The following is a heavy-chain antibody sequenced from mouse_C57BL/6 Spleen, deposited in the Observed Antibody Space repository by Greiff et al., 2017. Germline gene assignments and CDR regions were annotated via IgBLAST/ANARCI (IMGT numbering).Heavy chain of an antibody. Sequence: VQGVESGAELVRPGASVTLSCKASGYTFTDYEMHWVKQTPVHGLEWIGAIDPETGGTAYNQKFKGKAILTADKSSSTAYMELRSLTSEDSAVYYCTRSRLRRDFDYWGQGTTLTVSS. J-gene: IGHJ2*01. V-gene: IGHV1-15*01. CDR3: TRSRLRRDFDY. CDR1: GYTFTDYE. D-gene: IGHD2-4*01. CDR2: IDPETGGT.